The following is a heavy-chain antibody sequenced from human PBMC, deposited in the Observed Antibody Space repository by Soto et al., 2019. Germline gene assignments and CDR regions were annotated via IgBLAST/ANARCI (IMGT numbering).Heavy chain of an antibody. D-gene: IGHD1-26*01. CDR1: GFTFGDYA. CDR2: IRSKAYGGTT. V-gene: IGHV3-49*04. CDR3: TRDMYSGSYFGIDY. J-gene: IGHJ4*02. Sequence: GGSLRLSCTASGFTFGDYAMSWVRQAPGKGLEWVGFIRSKAYGGTTEYAASVKGRFTISRDDSKSIAYLQMNRLKTEDTAMYYCTRDMYSGSYFGIDYWGQGTLVSVSS.